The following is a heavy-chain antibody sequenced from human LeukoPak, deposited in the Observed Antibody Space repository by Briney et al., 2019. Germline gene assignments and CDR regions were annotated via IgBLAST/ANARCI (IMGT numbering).Heavy chain of an antibody. V-gene: IGHV3-48*03. D-gene: IGHD3-10*01. CDR1: GFTFSSHE. Sequence: AGGSLRLSCAASGFTFSSHEMNWVRQAPGKGLEWVSYISSSGSTIYYADSVKGRFTISRDNAKNSLYLQMNSLRAEDTAVYYCASKTWFGELLGWYFDYWGQGTLVTVSS. CDR3: ASKTWFGELLGWYFDY. CDR2: ISSSGSTI. J-gene: IGHJ4*02.